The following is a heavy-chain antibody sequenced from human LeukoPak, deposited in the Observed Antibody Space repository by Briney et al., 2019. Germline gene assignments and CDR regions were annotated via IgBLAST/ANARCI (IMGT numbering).Heavy chain of an antibody. Sequence: GGSLRLSCATSGFTFSGYGMHWVRQAPGKGLEWVTVIWSDGSNKYYADSVKGRFTISRDNSKNTLYLQMNSLRAEDTAVYYCARDGYDFWSGYFDYWGQGTLVTVSS. CDR1: GFTFSGYG. CDR2: IWSDGSNK. CDR3: ARDGYDFWSGYFDY. D-gene: IGHD3-3*01. J-gene: IGHJ4*02. V-gene: IGHV3-33*01.